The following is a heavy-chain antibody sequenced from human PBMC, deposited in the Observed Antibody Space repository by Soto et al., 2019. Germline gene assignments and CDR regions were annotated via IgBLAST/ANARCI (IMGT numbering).Heavy chain of an antibody. V-gene: IGHV3-30-3*01. Sequence: VGSLRLSCAASGFTFSSYAMHWVRQAPDKGLEWVAVISYDGSNKYYADSVKGRFTISRDNSKSTLYLQMNSLRAEDTAVYYCARVNSRITMIVVVYGMDVWGQGTTVTVSS. CDR2: ISYDGSNK. CDR1: GFTFSSYA. D-gene: IGHD3-22*01. J-gene: IGHJ6*02. CDR3: ARVNSRITMIVVVYGMDV.